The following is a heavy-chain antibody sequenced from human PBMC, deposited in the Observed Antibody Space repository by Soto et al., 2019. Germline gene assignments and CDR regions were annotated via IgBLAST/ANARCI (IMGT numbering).Heavy chain of an antibody. Sequence: GGSLRLSCAASGFTFSSYSMNWVRQAPGKGLEWVSSISSSSSYIYYADSVKGRFTISRDNAKNSLYLQMNSLRAEDTAVYYCARDLGHCSGGSCYSETFDYWGQGTLVTVSS. CDR1: GFTFSSYS. CDR3: ARDLGHCSGGSCYSETFDY. D-gene: IGHD2-15*01. CDR2: ISSSSSYI. V-gene: IGHV3-21*01. J-gene: IGHJ4*02.